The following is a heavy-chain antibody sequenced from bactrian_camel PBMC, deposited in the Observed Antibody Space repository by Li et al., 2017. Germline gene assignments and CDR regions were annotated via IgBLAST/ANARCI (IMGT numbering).Heavy chain of an antibody. CDR3: AAAYPYDKHHTVIPIGTRIPGFGH. V-gene: IGHV3S10*01. J-gene: IGHJ4*01. CDR2: IDTDGTT. CDR1: GYTYSSVC. Sequence: QLVESGGGSVQAGGSLRLSCTASGYTYSSVCLAWFRQAPGKEREGVAAIDTDGTTTYSDSVKGRFTVSQDTVTATVYLQMDDLKPEDPAMYHCAAAYPYDKHHTVIPIGTRIPGFGHWGQGTQVTV. D-gene: IGHD1*01.